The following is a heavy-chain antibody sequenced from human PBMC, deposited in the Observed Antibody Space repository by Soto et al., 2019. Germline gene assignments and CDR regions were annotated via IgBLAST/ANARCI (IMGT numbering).Heavy chain of an antibody. CDR2: IWYDGSDK. J-gene: IGHJ4*02. V-gene: IGHV3-33*01. D-gene: IGHD3-22*01. Sequence: QVQLVESGGGVVQPGRSLRLSCAASGFNSSTYGMHWVRQAPGKGLECVAVIWYDGSDKHYADSVKGRFTISRDNSKNTLYLLMNSLRAEDTAVYYCARDFYYDSSGYYYYYFDYWGQGTLVTVSS. CDR3: ARDFYYDSSGYYYYYFDY. CDR1: GFNSSTYG.